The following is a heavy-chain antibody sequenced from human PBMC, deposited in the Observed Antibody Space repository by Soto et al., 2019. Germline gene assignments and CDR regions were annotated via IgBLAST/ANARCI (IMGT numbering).Heavy chain of an antibody. J-gene: IGHJ4*02. CDR1: GFTFSSYA. CDR3: ARDKRRDSSSSDLFDY. V-gene: IGHV3-30-3*01. D-gene: IGHD6-6*01. CDR2: ISYDGSNK. Sequence: QVQLVESGGGVVQPGRSLRLSCAASGFTFSSYAMHWVRQAPGKGLEWVAVISYDGSNKYYADSVKGRFTISRDNSKNTLYLQMNSLRAEDTAVYYCARDKRRDSSSSDLFDYWGQGTLVTVSS.